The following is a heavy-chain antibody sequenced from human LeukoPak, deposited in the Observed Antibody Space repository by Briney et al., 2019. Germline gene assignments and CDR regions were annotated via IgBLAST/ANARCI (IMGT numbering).Heavy chain of an antibody. CDR3: ATRLYSSSGAVDY. CDR2: FDPEDGET. J-gene: IGHJ4*02. D-gene: IGHD6-6*01. Sequence: ASVKVSCKVSGYTLTELSMHWVRQAPGKGLEWMGGFDPEDGETIYAQKFQGRVTMTEDTSTDTAYKELSSLRSEDTAVYYCATRLYSSSGAVDYWGQGTLVTVSS. V-gene: IGHV1-24*01. CDR1: GYTLTELS.